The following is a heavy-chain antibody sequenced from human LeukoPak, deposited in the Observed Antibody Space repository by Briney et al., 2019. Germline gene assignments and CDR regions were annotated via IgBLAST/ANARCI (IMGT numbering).Heavy chain of an antibody. CDR1: GFTFSSYA. CDR3: AKKGGIVVVPAAPYYFDY. V-gene: IGHV3-23*01. J-gene: IGHJ4*02. Sequence: AGGSLRLSCAASGFTFSSYAMSWVRQAPGKGLEWVSAISGSGGSTYYADSVKGRFTISRVNSKNTLYLQMNSLRAEDTAVYYCAKKGGIVVVPAAPYYFDYWGQGTLVTVSS. D-gene: IGHD2-2*01. CDR2: ISGSGGST.